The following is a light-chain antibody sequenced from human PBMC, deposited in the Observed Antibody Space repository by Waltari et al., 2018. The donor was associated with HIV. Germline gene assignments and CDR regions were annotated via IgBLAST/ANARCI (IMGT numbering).Light chain of an antibody. V-gene: IGKV3-20*01. CDR3: QQYATSPRT. CDR2: GAS. Sequence: IVLTQSPDTLSLSPGEKATLSCRSSQAISHNYLAWYQQKPGQAPRLLISGASGRAADIPDRFSGSGSGADFTLTISRLEAVDSAVYHCQQYATSPRTFGQGTRLEIK. CDR1: QAISHNY. J-gene: IGKJ2*01.